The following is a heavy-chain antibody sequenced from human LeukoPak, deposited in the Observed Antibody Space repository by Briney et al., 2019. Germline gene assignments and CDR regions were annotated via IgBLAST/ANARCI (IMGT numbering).Heavy chain of an antibody. Sequence: GGSLRLSCAASGFTFSSYWMSWVRQAPGKGLEWVANIKQDGSEKYYVDSVKGRFTISRDNAKNSLYLQMNSLRAEGTAVYYCARDAPAYYDSSLFDYWGQGTLVTVSS. D-gene: IGHD3-22*01. CDR3: ARDAPAYYDSSLFDY. CDR1: GFTFSSYW. J-gene: IGHJ4*02. V-gene: IGHV3-7*01. CDR2: IKQDGSEK.